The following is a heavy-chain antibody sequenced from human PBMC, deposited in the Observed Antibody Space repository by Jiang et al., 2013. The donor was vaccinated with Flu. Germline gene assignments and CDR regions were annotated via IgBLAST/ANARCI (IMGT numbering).Heavy chain of an antibody. CDR1: GGSISSYY. D-gene: IGHD3-22*01. J-gene: IGHJ4*02. Sequence: GPGLVKPSETLSLTCTVSGGSISSYYWSWIRQPPGKGLEWIGYIYYSGSTNYNPSLKSRVTISVDTSKNQFSLKLSSVTAADTAVYYCARRYDSSGYYYVFDYWGQGTLVTVSS. CDR2: IYYSGST. CDR3: ARRYDSSGYYYVFDY. V-gene: IGHV4-59*08.